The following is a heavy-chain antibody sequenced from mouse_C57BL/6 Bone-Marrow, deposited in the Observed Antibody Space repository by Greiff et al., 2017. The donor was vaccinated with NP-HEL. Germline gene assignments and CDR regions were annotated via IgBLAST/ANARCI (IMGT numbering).Heavy chain of an antibody. CDR3: ARHYGNYESGFAY. Sequence: EVHLVESGGGLVKPGGSLKLSCAASGFTFSSYTMSWVRQTPEKRLEWVATISGGGGNTYYPDSVKGRFTSSRDNAKNTLYLQMSSLRSEDTALYYCARHYGNYESGFAYWGQGTLVTVSA. V-gene: IGHV5-9*01. D-gene: IGHD2-1*01. CDR1: GFTFSSYT. J-gene: IGHJ3*01. CDR2: ISGGGGNT.